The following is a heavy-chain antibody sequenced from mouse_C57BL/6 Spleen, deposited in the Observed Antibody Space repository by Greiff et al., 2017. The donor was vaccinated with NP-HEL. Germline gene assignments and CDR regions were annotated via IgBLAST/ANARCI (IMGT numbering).Heavy chain of an antibody. CDR2: IYPRSGNT. CDR1: GYTFTSYG. Sequence: QVQLKESGAELARPGASVKLSCTASGYTFTSYGISWVKQRTGQGLEWIGEIYPRSGNTYYNEKFKGKATLTADKSSSTAYMELRSLTSEDSAVYFCARQDSSGYLFAYWGQGTLVTVSA. D-gene: IGHD3-2*02. CDR3: ARQDSSGYLFAY. J-gene: IGHJ3*01. V-gene: IGHV1-81*01.